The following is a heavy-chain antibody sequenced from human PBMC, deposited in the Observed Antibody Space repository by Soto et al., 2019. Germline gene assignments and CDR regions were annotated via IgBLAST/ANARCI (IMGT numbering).Heavy chain of an antibody. CDR2: ISGSGGST. CDR1: GFTFSSYA. V-gene: IGHV3-23*01. Sequence: VGSLRLSCAASGFTFSSYAMSWVRQAPGKGLEWVSAISGSGGSTYHADSVKGRFTISRDNSKNTLYLQMNSLRAEDTAVYYCAKEVEYTSAFGISSSFDYWGQGTLVTVSS. CDR3: AKEVEYTSAFGISSSFDY. J-gene: IGHJ4*02. D-gene: IGHD6-19*01.